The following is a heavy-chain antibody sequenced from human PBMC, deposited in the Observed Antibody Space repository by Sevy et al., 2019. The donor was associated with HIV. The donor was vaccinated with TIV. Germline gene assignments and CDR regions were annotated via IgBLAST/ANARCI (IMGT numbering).Heavy chain of an antibody. CDR3: ARDRGEILSSAFDY. D-gene: IGHD3-16*01. CDR2: ISYDGRNNK. Sequence: GGSLRLSCSVSGLTFRTYAMHWVRQAPGKGLEWVAVISYDGRNNKYNADSVKGRFTISRDNSKNTLYLQMNSLRAEDTAIYYCARDRGEILSSAFDYWGQGTLVTVSS. J-gene: IGHJ4*02. V-gene: IGHV3-30*03. CDR1: GLTFRTYA.